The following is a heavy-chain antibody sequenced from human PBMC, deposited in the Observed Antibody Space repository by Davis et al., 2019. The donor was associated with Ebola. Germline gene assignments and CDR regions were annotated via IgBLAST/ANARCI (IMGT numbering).Heavy chain of an antibody. Sequence: PSETLSLTCTVSGGSISSSSYYWGWIRQPPGKGLEWIGSINYSGSTYYNPSLKSRVTISVDTSKNQFSLNLSSVTAADTAVYYCARAPIAGAGTRWGTRWFDPWGRGTLVSVSS. J-gene: IGHJ5*02. D-gene: IGHD6-13*01. CDR1: GGSISSSSYY. CDR2: INYSGST. V-gene: IGHV4-39*07. CDR3: ARAPIAGAGTRWGTRWFDP.